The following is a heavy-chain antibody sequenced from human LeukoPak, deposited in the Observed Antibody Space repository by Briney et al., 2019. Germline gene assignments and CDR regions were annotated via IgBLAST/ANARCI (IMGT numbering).Heavy chain of an antibody. V-gene: IGHV3-53*01. CDR2: IYSGGST. J-gene: IGHJ4*02. Sequence: GGSLRLSCAASGFTVSSNYMSWVRQAPGKGLEWGSVIYSGGSTYYADSVKGRFTISRDNSKNTLYLQMNSLRAEDTAVYYCASGYYYDSSAPWGYWGQGTLVTVSS. CDR3: ASGYYYDSSAPWGY. D-gene: IGHD3-22*01. CDR1: GFTVSSNY.